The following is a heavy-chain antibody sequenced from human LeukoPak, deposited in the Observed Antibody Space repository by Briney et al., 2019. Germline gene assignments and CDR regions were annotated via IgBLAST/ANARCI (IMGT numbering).Heavy chain of an antibody. CDR3: ARGSGWPVFDP. CDR1: GYTFSSYG. V-gene: IGHV1-18*01. CDR2: ISAYNGNT. Sequence: ASVKVSCKASGYTFSSYGISWARQAPGQGPGWMGWISAYNGNTNYAQKLQGRVTMTRDTSISTAYMELSRLRSDDTAVYYCARGSGWPVFDPWGQGTLVTVSS. D-gene: IGHD6-19*01. J-gene: IGHJ5*02.